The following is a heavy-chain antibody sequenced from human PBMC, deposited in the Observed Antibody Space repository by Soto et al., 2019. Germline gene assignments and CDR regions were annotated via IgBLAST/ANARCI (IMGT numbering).Heavy chain of an antibody. CDR3: TRYSYGASEY. D-gene: IGHD5-18*01. V-gene: IGHV3-15*01. J-gene: IGHJ4*02. CDR1: GFTVSNAW. Sequence: EVQLVESGGGLVKPGGSLRLSCAASGFTVSNAWMSWVRQAPGKGLEWVGRIKSKTDGGTTEYDAPVKGRFTISRDDSKNTLYLQMNSLKTEDTAVYYCTRYSYGASEYWGQGILVTVSS. CDR2: IKSKTDGGTT.